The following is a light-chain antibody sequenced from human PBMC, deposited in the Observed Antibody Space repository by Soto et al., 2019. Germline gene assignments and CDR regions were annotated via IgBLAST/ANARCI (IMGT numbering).Light chain of an antibody. Sequence: QCVLTQPPSASGTPGQTVTITCSGRSSNIGTSSVHWYKHLPGTAPKPLIYTNDQRPSGVPDRFSGSKSGSSASLAISGLQSEDEADYYCAVWDDSLNGHVFGAGTKVTV. V-gene: IGLV1-44*01. J-gene: IGLJ1*01. CDR3: AVWDDSLNGHV. CDR2: TND. CDR1: SSNIGTSS.